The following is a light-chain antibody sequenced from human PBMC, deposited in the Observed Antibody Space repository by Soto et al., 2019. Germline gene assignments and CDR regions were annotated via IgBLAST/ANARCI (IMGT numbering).Light chain of an antibody. Sequence: EIVLTQSPATLSLSPGERATLSCRASQSVSTYLAWYQQKVCQAPRLLIYDASNRATGIPARFSGSGSGTDFTLTISSLEPEDFAVYYCQQRSNWAYTFGQGTKLEIK. CDR1: QSVSTY. J-gene: IGKJ2*01. V-gene: IGKV3-11*01. CDR3: QQRSNWAYT. CDR2: DAS.